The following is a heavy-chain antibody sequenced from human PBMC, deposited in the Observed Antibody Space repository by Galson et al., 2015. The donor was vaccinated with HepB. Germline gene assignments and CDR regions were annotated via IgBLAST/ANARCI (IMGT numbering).Heavy chain of an antibody. V-gene: IGHV1-18*01. J-gene: IGHJ5*02. CDR1: GYTFTSYG. D-gene: IGHD2-15*01. CDR2: ISAYNSNT. CDR3: ARGALVGVVGGTDNNWFDP. Sequence: SVKVSCKASGYTFTSYGISWVRQAPGQGLEWMGWISAYNSNTNNAQKFQGRVTMTTDTATSTAYMELRSLRSDDTAVYYCARGALVGVVGGTDNNWFDPWGQGTLVTVSS.